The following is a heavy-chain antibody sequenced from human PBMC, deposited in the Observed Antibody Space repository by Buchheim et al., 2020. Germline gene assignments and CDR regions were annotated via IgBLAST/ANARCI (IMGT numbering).Heavy chain of an antibody. Sequence: EVQLVESGGGLVQAGGSLRLSCAASGFTFTTYWMSWVRQSPGKGLEWVANINQDGSEIYYGESVKGRFTISRDNAKNSLYLQMNSLRAEDTAMYCCTRESCCQHLRDNYFDPWGRGIL. CDR2: INQDGSEI. CDR3: TRESCCQHLRDNYFDP. CDR1: GFTFTTYW. V-gene: IGHV3-7*01. D-gene: IGHD6-13*01. J-gene: IGHJ5*02.